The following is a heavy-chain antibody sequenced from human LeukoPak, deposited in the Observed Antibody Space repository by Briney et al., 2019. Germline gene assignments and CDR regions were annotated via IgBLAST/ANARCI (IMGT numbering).Heavy chain of an antibody. Sequence: GGSLRLSCAASGFTVSNNYMSRVRQAPGKELEWVSVIYSGGTTYYADSVKGRFTISRDNSKNTVYLQMNSLRAEDTAVYYCARGYKYSTGWYYFDYWGQGTLVTVSS. D-gene: IGHD6-19*01. J-gene: IGHJ4*02. V-gene: IGHV3-66*01. CDR3: ARGYKYSTGWYYFDY. CDR2: IYSGGTT. CDR1: GFTVSNNY.